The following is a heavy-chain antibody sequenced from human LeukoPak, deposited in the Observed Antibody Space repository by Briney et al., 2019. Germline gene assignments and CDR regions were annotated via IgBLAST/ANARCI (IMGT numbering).Heavy chain of an antibody. CDR3: ARDPTSEISVPYYFDD. Sequence: SETLSLTCAVYGVSFTGYHWNWIPQAPGKGLQWIGEVNHRGMTNYNPSLKSRVIISADTSKNQFSLKLKSVTAADTAMYYCARDPTSEISVPYYFDDWGQGTLVTVSS. V-gene: IGHV4-34*01. D-gene: IGHD3-16*01. CDR2: VNHRGMT. CDR1: GVSFTGYH. J-gene: IGHJ4*02.